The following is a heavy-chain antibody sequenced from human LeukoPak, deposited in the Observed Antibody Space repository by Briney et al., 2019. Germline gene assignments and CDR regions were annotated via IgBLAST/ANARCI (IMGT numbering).Heavy chain of an antibody. J-gene: IGHJ4*02. CDR2: IRYDESKK. CDR3: AKSHLPNAYSGTYYCDH. CDR1: GFTFSYYG. Sequence: PGGSLRLSCAASGFTFSYYGMHWVRQAPGKGLEWVAFIRYDESKKFYGDSVKGRFTISRDNSKNTLYLQMNSLRTEDTAVYYCAKSHLPNAYSGTYYCDHWGQGTLVTVSS. V-gene: IGHV3-30*02. D-gene: IGHD1-26*01.